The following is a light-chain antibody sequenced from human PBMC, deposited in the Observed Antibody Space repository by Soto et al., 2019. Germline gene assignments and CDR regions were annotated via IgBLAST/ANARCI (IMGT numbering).Light chain of an antibody. V-gene: IGKV1-39*01. CDR1: QGITND. CDR3: QQSYNSPQT. CDR2: AAS. Sequence: DIQMTQSPSSLSAYVGDRVTITCRASQGITNDLGWYQQKPGKAPKRLIYAASSLQSGVPSRFSGSGSGTDFNLTTSTLQPEDFATYSCQQSYNSPQTFGQGTKVDIK. J-gene: IGKJ1*01.